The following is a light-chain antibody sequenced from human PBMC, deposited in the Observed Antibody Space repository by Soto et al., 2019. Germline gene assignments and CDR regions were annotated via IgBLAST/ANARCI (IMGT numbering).Light chain of an antibody. J-gene: IGLJ3*02. V-gene: IGLV2-23*02. CDR3: SSYAGRGVGV. Sequence: QSVLTQPASVSGSPGQSITISCTGTSSDVGNYDLVSWYQQHPGEAPKLLIYEVTERPSGVSIRFSGSKSDYTASLTISGLQAEDEADYYCSSYAGRGVGVFGGGTKLTVL. CDR2: EVT. CDR1: SSDVGNYDL.